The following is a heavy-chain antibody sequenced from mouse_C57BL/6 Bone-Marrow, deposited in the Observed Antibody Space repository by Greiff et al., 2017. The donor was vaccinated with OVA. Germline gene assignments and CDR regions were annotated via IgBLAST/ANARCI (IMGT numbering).Heavy chain of an antibody. CDR1: GFTFSDYY. Sequence: EVKVVASEGGLVQPGSSMKLSCTASGFTFSDYYMAWVRQVPEKGLEWVARIRSKSSNYATYYADSVKDRFTISRDDSQSMLYLQMNNLKTEDTAMYYCVRDKNPYFDVWGTGTTVTVSS. CDR3: VRDKNPYFDV. V-gene: IGHV10-3*01. CDR2: IRSKSSNYAT. J-gene: IGHJ1*03.